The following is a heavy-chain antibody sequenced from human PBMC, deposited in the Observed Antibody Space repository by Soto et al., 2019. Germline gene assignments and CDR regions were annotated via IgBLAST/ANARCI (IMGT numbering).Heavy chain of an antibody. CDR2: IYYSGST. Sequence: SETLSLTCTVSGGSISSGGYYWSWIRQHPGKGLEWIGYIYYSGSTYYNPSLKSRVTISVDTSKNQFSLKLSSVTAADTAVHYCARENQVSWVYYYGMDVWGQGTTVTVSS. CDR3: ARENQVSWVYYYGMDV. J-gene: IGHJ6*02. CDR1: GGSISSGGYY. V-gene: IGHV4-31*03. D-gene: IGHD2-2*01.